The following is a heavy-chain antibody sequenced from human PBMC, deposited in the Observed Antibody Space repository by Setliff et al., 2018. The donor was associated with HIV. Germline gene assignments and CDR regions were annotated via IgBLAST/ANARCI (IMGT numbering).Heavy chain of an antibody. V-gene: IGHV1-18*01. CDR1: GYTFTSYG. D-gene: IGHD3-22*01. CDR2: ISAYNGNT. Sequence: ASVKVSCKASGYTFTSYGISWVRQAPGQGLEWMGWISAYNGNTNYAKKLQGRVTMTTDTSTSTAYMELRSLRSDDTAVYYCARTSGIVVVITDAFDIWGQGTMVTVSS. CDR3: ARTSGIVVVITDAFDI. J-gene: IGHJ3*02.